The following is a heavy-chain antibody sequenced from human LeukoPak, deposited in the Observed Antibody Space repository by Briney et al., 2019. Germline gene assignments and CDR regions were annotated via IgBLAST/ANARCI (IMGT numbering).Heavy chain of an antibody. CDR3: ARDQYYDSSGYYLNSGY. D-gene: IGHD3-22*01. CDR2: IWYDGSNK. V-gene: IGHV3-33*01. J-gene: IGHJ4*02. Sequence: GRSLRLSCAASGFTFSSYGMHWVRQAPGKGLEWVAVIWYDGSNKYYADSVKGRFTISRDNSKNTLYLQMNSLRAEDTAVYYCARDQYYDSSGYYLNSGYWGQGTLVTVSS. CDR1: GFTFSSYG.